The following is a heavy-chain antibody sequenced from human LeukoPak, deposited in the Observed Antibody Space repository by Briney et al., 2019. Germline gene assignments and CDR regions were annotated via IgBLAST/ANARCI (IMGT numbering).Heavy chain of an antibody. J-gene: IGHJ4*02. D-gene: IGHD6-19*01. CDR1: GFTFSSYW. CDR2: ISDSGDDT. Sequence: PGGSLRLSCAASGFTFSSYWMSWVRQAPGQGLEWVSFISDSGDDTFYTDSVKGRFTISRDNFRNVLFLQMNSLRAEDSAVYYCAKRQLISGWFKFFDSWGQGTLVTVSS. CDR3: AKRQLISGWFKFFDS. V-gene: IGHV3-23*01.